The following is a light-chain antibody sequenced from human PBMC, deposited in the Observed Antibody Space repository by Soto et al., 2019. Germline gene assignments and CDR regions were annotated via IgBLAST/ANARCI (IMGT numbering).Light chain of an antibody. CDR3: QQYNNCPLT. J-gene: IGKJ4*01. CDR2: GAS. Sequence: EIVMTQSPATLSVSPGERVTLSCRARQSVSSNLAWYQQKPGQAPRLLIYGASTRATGIPARFSGSESGTEFTLTISSLQSEDFAVYYCQQYNNCPLTFGGGTKVEIK. V-gene: IGKV3-15*01. CDR1: QSVSSN.